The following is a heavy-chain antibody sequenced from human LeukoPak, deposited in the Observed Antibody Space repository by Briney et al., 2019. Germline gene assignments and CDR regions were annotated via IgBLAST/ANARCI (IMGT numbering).Heavy chain of an antibody. CDR3: ARGLHVYSSSSRRSPSGF. Sequence: ASVKVSCQASGYTFTGYYMQWVRQAPGQGLEWMGWINPNSGGTNYAQKFQGRVTMTRDTSISTAYMELSRLRSDDTAVYYCARGLHVYSSSSRRSPSGFSGPGTPVTVSS. D-gene: IGHD6-6*01. CDR1: GYTFTGYY. CDR2: INPNSGGT. J-gene: IGHJ6*02. V-gene: IGHV1-2*02.